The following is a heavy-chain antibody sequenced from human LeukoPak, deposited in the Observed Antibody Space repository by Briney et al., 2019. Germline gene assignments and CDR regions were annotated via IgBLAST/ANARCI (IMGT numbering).Heavy chain of an antibody. CDR3: ARERCSGGSCYSVFDY. CDR1: GYTFTGYY. CDR2: INPNSGGT. V-gene: IGHV1-2*02. Sequence: ASVKVSCKASGYTFTGYYMHWVRQAPGQGLEWMGWINPNSGGTNYAQKFQGRVTMTRDTSISTAYMELSRLRSDDTAVYYCARERCSGGSCYSVFDYWGQEPWSPSPQ. J-gene: IGHJ5*01. D-gene: IGHD2-15*01.